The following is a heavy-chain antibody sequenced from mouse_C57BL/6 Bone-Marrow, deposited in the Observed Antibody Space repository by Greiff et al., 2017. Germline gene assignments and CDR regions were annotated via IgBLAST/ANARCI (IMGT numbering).Heavy chain of an antibody. CDR1: GYTFTDYN. D-gene: IGHD1-1*01. CDR3: ARSGYITSRYFDV. J-gene: IGHJ1*03. CDR2: INPNNGGT. V-gene: IGHV1-22*01. Sequence: EVKLQQSGPELVKPGASVKMSCKASGYTFTDYNMHWVKQSHGKSLEWIGYINPNNGGTSYNQKFKGKATLTVNESSSTAYMELRSLTSEDSAVYYCARSGYITSRYFDVWGTGTTVTVSS.